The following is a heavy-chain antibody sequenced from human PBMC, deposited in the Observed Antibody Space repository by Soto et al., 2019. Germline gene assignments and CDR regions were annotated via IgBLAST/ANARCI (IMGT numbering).Heavy chain of an antibody. Sequence: GASVKVSCKASGYTFTGYYMHWVRQAPGQGLEWMGWISPNSGGTNYAQKFQGWVTMTRDTSISTAYMELSRLRSDDTAVYYCARDQGGWLQTPDAFDIWGQGTMVTVSS. V-gene: IGHV1-2*04. D-gene: IGHD5-12*01. CDR3: ARDQGGWLQTPDAFDI. CDR2: ISPNSGGT. J-gene: IGHJ3*02. CDR1: GYTFTGYY.